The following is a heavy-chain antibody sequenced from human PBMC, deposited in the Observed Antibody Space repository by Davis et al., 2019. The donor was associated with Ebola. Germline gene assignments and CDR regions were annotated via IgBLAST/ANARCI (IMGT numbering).Heavy chain of an antibody. J-gene: IGHJ4*02. V-gene: IGHV3-9*01. CDR1: GFTFDDYA. Sequence: PGGSLRLSCAASGFTFDDYAMHWVRQAPGKGLEWVSGISWNSGSIGYADSVKGRFTISRDNAKNSLYLQMNSLRAEDTALYYCAKDRASVPAGYFDYWGQGTLVTVSS. CDR2: ISWNSGSI. D-gene: IGHD2-2*01. CDR3: AKDRASVPAGYFDY.